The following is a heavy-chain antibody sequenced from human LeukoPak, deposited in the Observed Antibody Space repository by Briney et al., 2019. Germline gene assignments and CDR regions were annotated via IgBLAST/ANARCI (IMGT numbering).Heavy chain of an antibody. CDR2: ISSSGSTI. CDR1: GFTFSSYE. D-gene: IGHD5-24*01. J-gene: IGHJ4*02. CDR3: AREMARPDY. Sequence: GGSLRLSCAASGFTFSSYEMNWVRQAPGKGLEWVSYISSSGSTIYYADSVKGRFTISRDNAKNSLYLQMNSLRAEDTAVYYSAREMARPDYWGQGTLVTVSS. V-gene: IGHV3-48*03.